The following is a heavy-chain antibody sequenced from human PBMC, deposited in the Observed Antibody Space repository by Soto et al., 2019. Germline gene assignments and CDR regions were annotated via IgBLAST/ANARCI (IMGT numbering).Heavy chain of an antibody. V-gene: IGHV4-34*01. CDR2: INHSGST. D-gene: IGHD3-22*01. CDR1: GGSFSGYY. Sequence: QVQLQQWGAGLLKPSETLSLTCAVYGGSFSGYYWSWIRQPPGKGLEWIGEINHSGSTNYNPSLKIRVTISVDTSQNQFSLKLSSVTAADKAVYYCARVQFGDGSGYDLLGRWFDPWGQGTLVTVSS. J-gene: IGHJ5*02. CDR3: ARVQFGDGSGYDLLGRWFDP.